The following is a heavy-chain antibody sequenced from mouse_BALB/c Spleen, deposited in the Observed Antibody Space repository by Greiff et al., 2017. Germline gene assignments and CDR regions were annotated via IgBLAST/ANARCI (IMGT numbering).Heavy chain of an antibody. Sequence: QVQLQQSGAELVKPGASVKLSCKASGYTFTSYYMYWVKQRPGQGLEWIAEINPSNGGTNFNEKFKSKTTLTVDKSSSTAYMQLSSLTSEDSAVYYCTRYGYDGYWGQGTTLTVSS. CDR3: TRYGYDGY. J-gene: IGHJ2*01. V-gene: IGHV1S16*01. CDR2: INPSNGGT. D-gene: IGHD2-2*01. CDR1: GYTFTSYY.